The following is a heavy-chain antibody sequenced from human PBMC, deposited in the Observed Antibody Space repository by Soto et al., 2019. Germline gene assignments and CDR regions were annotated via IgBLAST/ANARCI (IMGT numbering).Heavy chain of an antibody. CDR1: GGSISSGGYY. J-gene: IGHJ4*02. CDR3: ARTYSSSCIDY. D-gene: IGHD6-13*01. Sequence: QVQLQESGPGLVKPSQTLSLTCTVSGGSISSGGYYWSWIRQHPGKGLEWIGYIYYSGSTYYNPSLKSRFTLSVDTSKNQFALKLSSVTAADTAVYYCARTYSSSCIDYVGQGTLVTVSS. V-gene: IGHV4-31*03. CDR2: IYYSGST.